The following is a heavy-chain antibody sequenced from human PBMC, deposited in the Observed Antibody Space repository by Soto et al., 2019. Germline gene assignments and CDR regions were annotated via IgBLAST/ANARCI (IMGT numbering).Heavy chain of an antibody. CDR1: GGSVSGGVYY. Sequence: QVQLQESGPGLVKPSQTLSLTCTVSGGSVSGGVYYWNWIRQHPEKGLEWIGYIYYSGSTYYNPSLRRRVTLSADTSKNQFSLKLSSVTVADTAVYYCARSSVAGAGYFQHWGQGTQVIVSS. CDR3: ARSSVAGAGYFQH. V-gene: IGHV4-31*03. D-gene: IGHD6-19*01. CDR2: IYYSGST. J-gene: IGHJ1*01.